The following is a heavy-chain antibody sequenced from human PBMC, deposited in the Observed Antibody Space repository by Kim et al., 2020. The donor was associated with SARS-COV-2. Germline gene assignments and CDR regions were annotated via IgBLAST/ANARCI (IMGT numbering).Heavy chain of an antibody. V-gene: IGHV3-9*01. J-gene: IGHJ4*02. D-gene: IGHD2-2*01. CDR3: AKXRGVSEGSAAARLSVYYFXY. CDR1: GFTFDDYA. CDR2: ISWNSGSI. Sequence: GGSLRLSCAASGFTFDDYAMHWVRQAPGKGLEWVSGISWNSGSIGYADSVKGRFTISRDNAKNSLYLQMNSLRAEDTALYYCAKXRGVSEGSAAARLSVYYFXYWGQGTXVTVSS.